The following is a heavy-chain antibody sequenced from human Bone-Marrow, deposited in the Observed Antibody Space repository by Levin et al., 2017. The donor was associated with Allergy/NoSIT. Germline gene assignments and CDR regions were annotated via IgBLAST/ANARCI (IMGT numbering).Heavy chain of an antibody. CDR3: ARGLRGWSGYYSDFDY. V-gene: IGHV3-21*01. CDR1: GFTFSSYS. J-gene: IGHJ4*02. D-gene: IGHD3-3*01. CDR2: ISSSSSYI. Sequence: GESLKISCAASGFTFSSYSMNWVRQAPGKGLEWVSSISSSSSYIYYADSVKGRFTISRDNAKNSLYLQMNSLRAEDTAVYYCARGLRGWSGYYSDFDYWGQGTLVTVSS.